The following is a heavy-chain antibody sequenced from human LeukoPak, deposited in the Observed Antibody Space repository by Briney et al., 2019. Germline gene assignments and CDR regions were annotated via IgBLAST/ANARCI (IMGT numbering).Heavy chain of an antibody. Sequence: GGSLRLSCAASGFTFSDYYMSWIRQAPGKGLEWVSYISSSGSTIYYADSVKGRFTISRDNAKNSLYLQMNSLRAEDTAVYYCVGLPAASPIYFDYWGQGTLVTVSS. CDR2: ISSSGSTI. D-gene: IGHD2-2*01. CDR1: GFTFSDYY. J-gene: IGHJ4*02. CDR3: VGLPAASPIYFDY. V-gene: IGHV3-11*01.